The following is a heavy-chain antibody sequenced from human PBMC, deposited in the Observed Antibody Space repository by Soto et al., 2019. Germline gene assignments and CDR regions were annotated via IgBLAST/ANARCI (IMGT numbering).Heavy chain of an antibody. J-gene: IGHJ3*02. CDR2: ISSSGSTI. D-gene: IGHD6-13*01. V-gene: IGHV3-11*01. CDR1: GFTFSDYY. Sequence: GGSLRLSCAASGFTFSDYYMSWIRQAPGKGLEWVSYISSSGSTIYYADSVKGRFTISRDNAKNSLYLQMNSLRAEDTAVYYCARGTVIAADDSQNGAFDIRGQRTTVTV. CDR3: ARGTVIAADDSQNGAFDI.